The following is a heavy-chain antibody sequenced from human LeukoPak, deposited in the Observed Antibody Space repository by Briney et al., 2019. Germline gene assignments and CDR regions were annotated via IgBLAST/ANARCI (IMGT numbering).Heavy chain of an antibody. V-gene: IGHV4-34*01. J-gene: IGHJ6*03. Sequence: PSETLSLTCGVDGGSFSGYYWSWIRQPPGKGLEWIGEITDSARTNYNPPLKSRVTISVDTSKNQFSLKLSSVTAADTAVYYCARGRKYYYYYMDVWGKGTTVTVSS. CDR1: GGSFSGYY. CDR2: ITDSART. CDR3: ARGRKYYYYYMDV.